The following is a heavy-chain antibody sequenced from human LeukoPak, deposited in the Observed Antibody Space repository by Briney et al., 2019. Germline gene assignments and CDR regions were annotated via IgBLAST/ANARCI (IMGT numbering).Heavy chain of an antibody. Sequence: GGSLRLSCAASGFTFSSYSMNWVRQAPGKGLEWGSFISSSRSYIYYADSVKGRFTISRDNAKNSLYLQMNSLRAEDTALYYCARQRCGGDCYSGAFDIWGQGTMVTVSS. CDR2: ISSSRSYI. V-gene: IGHV3-21*01. J-gene: IGHJ3*02. D-gene: IGHD2-21*02. CDR1: GFTFSSYS. CDR3: ARQRCGGDCYSGAFDI.